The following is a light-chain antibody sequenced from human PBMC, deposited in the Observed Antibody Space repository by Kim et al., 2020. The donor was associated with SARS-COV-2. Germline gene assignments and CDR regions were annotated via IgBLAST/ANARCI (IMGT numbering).Light chain of an antibody. Sequence: PGERATRSCRASQSVSSSYLAWYQQKPGQAPRLLIYGASSRATGIPDRFSGSGSGTDFTLTISRLEPEDFAVYYCQQYGSSPGYSFGQGTKLEI. CDR3: QQYGSSPGYS. CDR1: QSVSSSY. V-gene: IGKV3-20*01. CDR2: GAS. J-gene: IGKJ2*03.